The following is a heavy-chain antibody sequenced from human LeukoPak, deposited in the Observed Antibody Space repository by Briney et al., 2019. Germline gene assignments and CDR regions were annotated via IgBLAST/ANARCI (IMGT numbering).Heavy chain of an antibody. Sequence: SQTLSLTCTVSGGSISSGSYYWSWIRQPAGKGLEWIGRIYTSGSTNYNPSLKSRVTISVDTSKNQFSLKLSSVTAADTAVYYCARDKYYPYYFDYRGQGTLVTVSS. V-gene: IGHV4-61*02. J-gene: IGHJ4*02. CDR2: IYTSGST. CDR1: GGSISSGSYY. D-gene: IGHD3-10*01. CDR3: ARDKYYPYYFDY.